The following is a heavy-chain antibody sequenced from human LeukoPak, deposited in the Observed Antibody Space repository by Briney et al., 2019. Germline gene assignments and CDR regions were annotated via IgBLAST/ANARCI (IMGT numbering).Heavy chain of an antibody. CDR2: ISGSGGST. V-gene: IGHV3-23*01. D-gene: IGHD2-2*01. CDR1: GFTFSSYA. CDR3: AKLRYCSSTSCYSHYYMDV. J-gene: IGHJ6*03. Sequence: GGSLRLSCAASGFTFSSYAMSWVRQAPGKGLEWVSAISGSGGSTYYADSVKGRFTISRDNSKNTLYLQMNSLRAEDTAVYYCAKLRYCSSTSCYSHYYMDVWGKGTTVTVSS.